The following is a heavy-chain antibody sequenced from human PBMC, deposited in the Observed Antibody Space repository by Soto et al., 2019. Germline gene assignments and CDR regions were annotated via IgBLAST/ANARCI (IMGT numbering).Heavy chain of an antibody. V-gene: IGHV4-39*01. CDR2: IYYNGST. CDR1: GGSISSSSYY. Sequence: QLQLQESGPGLVKSSETLSLTCTVSGGSISSSSYYWGWIRQPPGKGLQWIGSIYYNGSTYFNSSFKSRVATSVHTSKTHHSLNPSSVTAADTAVYYCARHLRKGSSVIRGVDCWGQGTLVSVSS. J-gene: IGHJ4*02. D-gene: IGHD3-10*01. CDR3: ARHLRKGSSVIRGVDC.